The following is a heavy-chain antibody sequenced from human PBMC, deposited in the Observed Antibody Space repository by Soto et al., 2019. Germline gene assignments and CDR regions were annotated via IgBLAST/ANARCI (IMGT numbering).Heavy chain of an antibody. CDR1: GFTFSSYW. CDR3: ARDSRYFDWLFGYFDL. Sequence: EVQLVESGGGLVQPGGSLRLSCAASGFTFSSYWMSWVRQAPGKGLEWVANIKQDGSEKYYVDSVKGRFTISRDNAKNSRYLQMNSLSAEDTAVYYCARDSRYFDWLFGYFDLWGRGTLFTVSS. D-gene: IGHD3-9*01. CDR2: IKQDGSEK. J-gene: IGHJ2*01. V-gene: IGHV3-7*01.